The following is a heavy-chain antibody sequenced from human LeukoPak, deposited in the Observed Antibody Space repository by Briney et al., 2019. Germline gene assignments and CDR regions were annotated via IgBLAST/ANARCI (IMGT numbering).Heavy chain of an antibody. D-gene: IGHD6-13*01. CDR2: IIPIFGTA. CDR3: AFERCTSCYIGIAAAGPFDY. CDR1: GGTSSSYA. V-gene: IGHV1-69*13. J-gene: IGHJ4*02. Sequence: SVKVSCKASGGTSSSYAISWVRQAPGQGLEWMGGIIPIFGTANYAQKFQGRVTITADESTSTAYMELSSLRSEDTAVYYCAFERCTSCYIGIAAAGPFDYWGQGTLVTVSS.